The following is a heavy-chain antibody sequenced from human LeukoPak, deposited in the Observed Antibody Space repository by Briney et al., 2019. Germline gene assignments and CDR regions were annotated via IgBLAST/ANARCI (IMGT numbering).Heavy chain of an antibody. Sequence: GRSLRLSCAASGFTFSSYAMHWVRQAPGKGLEWVAVISYDGSNKYYADSVKGRFTISRDNSKNTLYLQMNSLRAEDTAVYYCARIGYSSSCFDYWGQGTLVTVSS. CDR2: ISYDGSNK. CDR3: ARIGYSSSCFDY. J-gene: IGHJ4*02. D-gene: IGHD6-13*01. CDR1: GFTFSSYA. V-gene: IGHV3-30-3*01.